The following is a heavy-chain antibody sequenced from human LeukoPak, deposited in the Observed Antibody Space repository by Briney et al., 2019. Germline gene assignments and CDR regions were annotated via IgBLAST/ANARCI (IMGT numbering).Heavy chain of an antibody. CDR3: ASSWGSAIDF. V-gene: IGHV3-7*01. Sequence: GGSLRLSCAASGFTFSTYWMTWVRQAPGKGLEWVPNIKEDGSEKYYVDSVKGRFTISRDNSKNSLYLQMTSLRAEDTAVYYCASSWGSAIDFWGQGTLVTVSS. CDR1: GFTFSTYW. D-gene: IGHD3-16*01. CDR2: IKEDGSEK. J-gene: IGHJ4*02.